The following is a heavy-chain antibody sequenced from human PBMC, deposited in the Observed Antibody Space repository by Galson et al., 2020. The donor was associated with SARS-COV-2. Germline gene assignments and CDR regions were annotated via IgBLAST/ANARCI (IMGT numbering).Heavy chain of an antibody. CDR3: ARDRVGGITDVGY. CDR1: GFTFSNYG. V-gene: IGHV3-30*03. CDR2: ISFDGTNT. D-gene: IGHD3-16*01. Sequence: GGSLRLSCAASGFTFSNYGMHWVRQAPGKGLEWVAVISFDGTNTFYGDSVRGRFTISRDDSKSTLYLQMDSLRTEDTALYYCARDRVGGITDVGYWGQGTPVTVSS. J-gene: IGHJ4*02.